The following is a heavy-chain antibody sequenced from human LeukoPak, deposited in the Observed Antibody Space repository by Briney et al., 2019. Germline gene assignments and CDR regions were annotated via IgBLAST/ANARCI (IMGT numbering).Heavy chain of an antibody. J-gene: IGHJ3*02. Sequence: LSLTCVVSGDSITSGGYSWSWIRQAPGKGLEWVSYISSSGSTIYYADSVKGRFTISRDNAKNSLYLQMNSLRAEDTAVYYCAKDERWMQAFDIWGQGTMVTVSS. D-gene: IGHD5-24*01. CDR1: GDSITSGGYS. CDR2: ISSSGSTI. CDR3: AKDERWMQAFDI. V-gene: IGHV3-11*04.